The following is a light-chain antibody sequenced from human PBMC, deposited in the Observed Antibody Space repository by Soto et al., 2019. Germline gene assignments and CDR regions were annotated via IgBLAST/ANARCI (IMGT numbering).Light chain of an antibody. CDR3: QSYDISLSMV. J-gene: IGLJ2*01. Sequence: QSVLTQPPSVSGAPGQRVTISCTGSSSNIGAGYDVHWYHQLPGTAPKLLIYGNSNRPSGVPDRFSGSKSGTSASLAITGLQAVDEADYYCQSYDISLSMVFGGGTKLTVL. CDR1: SSNIGAGYD. CDR2: GNS. V-gene: IGLV1-40*01.